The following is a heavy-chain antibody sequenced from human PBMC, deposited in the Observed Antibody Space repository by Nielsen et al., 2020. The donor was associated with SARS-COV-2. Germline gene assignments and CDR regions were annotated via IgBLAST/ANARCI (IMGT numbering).Heavy chain of an antibody. CDR3: ASDGSGSYFDY. J-gene: IGHJ4*02. D-gene: IGHD1-26*01. CDR2: ISYDGSNK. CDR1: GFTFSSYG. Sequence: LSLTCAASGFTFSSYGMHWVRQAPGKGLEWVAVISYDGSNKYYADSVKGRFTISRDNSKNTLYLQMNSLRAEDTAVYYCASDGSGSYFDYWGQGTLVTVSS. V-gene: IGHV3-30*03.